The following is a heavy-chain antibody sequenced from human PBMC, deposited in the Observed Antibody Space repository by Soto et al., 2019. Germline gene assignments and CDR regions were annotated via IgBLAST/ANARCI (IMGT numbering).Heavy chain of an antibody. D-gene: IGHD2-21*01. CDR1: GDSVSTTGYY. CDR2: IFYSGST. CDR3: ARGRDYSKVGW. Sequence: QVQLQESGPGLVKPSETLSLTCTVSGDSVSTTGYYWSWIRQPPGKGLEWIGYIFYSGSTEYNPSLKGRVLLSVDPSKNQFSLQVCSVAAADTAVYHFARGRDYSKVGWWGQGTLVTVSA. J-gene: IGHJ4*02. V-gene: IGHV4-61*08.